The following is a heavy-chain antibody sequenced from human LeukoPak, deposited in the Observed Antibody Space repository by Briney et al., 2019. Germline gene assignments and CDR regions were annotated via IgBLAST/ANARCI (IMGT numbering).Heavy chain of an antibody. Sequence: PSETLSLTCAVYGGSFSGYYWSWIRQPPGKGLEWIGEINHSGSTNYNPSLKSRVTISVDTSKNQFSLKLSPVTAADTAVYYCARGRFYDFWSGYPSDAFDIWGQGTMVPVSS. CDR2: INHSGST. D-gene: IGHD3-3*01. V-gene: IGHV4-34*01. CDR1: GGSFSGYY. J-gene: IGHJ3*02. CDR3: ARGRFYDFWSGYPSDAFDI.